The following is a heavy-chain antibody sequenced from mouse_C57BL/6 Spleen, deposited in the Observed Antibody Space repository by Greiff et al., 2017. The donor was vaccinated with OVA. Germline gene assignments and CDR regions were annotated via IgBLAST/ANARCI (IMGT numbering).Heavy chain of an antibody. CDR1: GFTFSDFY. J-gene: IGHJ1*03. V-gene: IGHV7-1*01. D-gene: IGHD2-3*01. CDR2: SRNKANDYTT. Sequence: EVKVVDSGGGLVQSGRSLRLSCATSGFTFSDFYMEWVRQAPGKGLEWIAASRNKANDYTTEYSASVKGRFIVSRDTSQSILYLQMNALRAEDTAIYYCARDALYDGYFGGYFDVWGTGTTVTVSS. CDR3: ARDALYDGYFGGYFDV.